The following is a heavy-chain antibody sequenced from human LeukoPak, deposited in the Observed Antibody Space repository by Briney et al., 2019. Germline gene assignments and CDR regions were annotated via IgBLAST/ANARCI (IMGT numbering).Heavy chain of an antibody. CDR2: IYYRGST. D-gene: IGHD2-2*01. V-gene: IGHV4-59*01. J-gene: IGHJ6*04. CDR1: GGSISSYY. CDR3: ASSGYCSSTSCYAVYYYGMDV. Sequence: SETLSLTCTVSGGSISSYYWSWIRQPPGTGLEWIGYIYYRGSTNYNPSLKSRVTISVDTSKNQFSLKLSSVTAADTAVYYCASSGYCSSTSCYAVYYYGMDVWGKGTTVTVSS.